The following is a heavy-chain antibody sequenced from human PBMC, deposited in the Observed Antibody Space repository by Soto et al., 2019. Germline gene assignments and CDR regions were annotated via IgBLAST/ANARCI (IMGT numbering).Heavy chain of an antibody. D-gene: IGHD6-6*01. CDR3: ARAEYTSSSGISDYGMDV. V-gene: IGHV4-4*02. CDR1: GGSISSSNW. J-gene: IGHJ6*02. Sequence: SETLSLTCAVSGGSISSSNWWSWVRQRPGKGLEWIGEIYHSGSTNYNPSLKSRVTISVDKSKNRFSLKLSSVTAADTAVYYCARAEYTSSSGISDYGMDVWGQGTPVTVSS. CDR2: IYHSGST.